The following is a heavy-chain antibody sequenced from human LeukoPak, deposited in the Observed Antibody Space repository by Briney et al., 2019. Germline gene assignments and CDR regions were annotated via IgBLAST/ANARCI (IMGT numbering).Heavy chain of an antibody. V-gene: IGHV4-34*01. D-gene: IGHD3-3*01. CDR1: GGSFSGYY. CDR3: AKGPGFYDSNPFDY. CDR2: INHSGST. J-gene: IGHJ4*02. Sequence: PSETLSLTCAVYGGSFSGYYWSWIRQPPGKGLEWIGEINHSGSTNYNPSLKSRVTISVGMSKNQFSLKLSSVTAADTAVYYCAKGPGFYDSNPFDYWGQGTLVTVSS.